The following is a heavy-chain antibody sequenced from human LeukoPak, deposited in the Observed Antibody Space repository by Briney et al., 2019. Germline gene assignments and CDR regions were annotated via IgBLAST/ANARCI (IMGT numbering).Heavy chain of an antibody. CDR2: IDPSDSYT. D-gene: IGHD6-19*01. V-gene: IGHV5-10-1*01. J-gene: IGHJ4*02. CDR3: ATQIAVAEGGDY. CDR1: GYSLTSYW. Sequence: GESLKISCKGSGYSLTSYWISWVRQMPGKGLEWVGRIDPSDSYTNYSPSFQGHVTISADKSISTAYLQWSSLKASDTAMYYCATQIAVAEGGDYWGQGTLVTVSS.